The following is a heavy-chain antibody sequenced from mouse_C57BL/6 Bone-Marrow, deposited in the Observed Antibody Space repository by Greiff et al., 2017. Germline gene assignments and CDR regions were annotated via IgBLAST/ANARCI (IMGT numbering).Heavy chain of an antibody. Sequence: VKLQESGAELVKPGASVKMSCKASGYTFTTYPIEWMKQNHGKSLEWIGNFHPYNDDTKYNEKFKGKATLTVEKSSSTVYLELSRLTSDDSAVYYCAIIYDGYYWYFDVWGTWTTVTVSS. CDR3: AIIYDGYYWYFDV. V-gene: IGHV1-47*01. CDR1: GYTFTTYP. J-gene: IGHJ1*03. D-gene: IGHD2-3*01. CDR2: FHPYNDDT.